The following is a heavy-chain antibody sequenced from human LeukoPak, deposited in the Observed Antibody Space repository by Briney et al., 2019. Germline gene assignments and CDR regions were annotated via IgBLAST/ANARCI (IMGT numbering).Heavy chain of an antibody. V-gene: IGHV1-69*05. CDR2: IIPIFGTA. D-gene: IGHD6-6*01. Sequence: ASVKVSCKASGGTFSSYAISWVRQAPGQGLEWMGGIIPIFGTANYAQKFQGRVTITTDESTSTAYMELSSLRSEDTAVYYCASQYAYSSSPMGFQHWGQGTLVTVSS. CDR3: ASQYAYSSSPMGFQH. J-gene: IGHJ1*01. CDR1: GGTFSSYA.